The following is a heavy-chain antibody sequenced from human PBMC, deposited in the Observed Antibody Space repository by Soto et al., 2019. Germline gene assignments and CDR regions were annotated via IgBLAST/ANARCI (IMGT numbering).Heavy chain of an antibody. CDR1: GFTFSSHA. CDR2: ISSDGSNK. CDR3: ARDDEGGSDCDLGY. J-gene: IGHJ4*02. V-gene: IGHV3-30-3*01. D-gene: IGHD1-26*01. Sequence: QVQLVESGGGVVQPGRSLRLSCAVSGFTFSSHAMHWVRQAPGKGLEWVTLISSDGSNKYYADSVKGRFTTSRDNSKNRMDRQGNSRRVGDTAVYYCARDDEGGSDCDLGYWGQGALVTVSS.